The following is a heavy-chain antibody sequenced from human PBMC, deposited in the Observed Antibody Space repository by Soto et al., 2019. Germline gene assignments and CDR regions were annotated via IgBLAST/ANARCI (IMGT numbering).Heavy chain of an antibody. Sequence: GESLKISCKGSGYPFTTNWIAWVRQMPGKGLERMGIIYPSDSDTTYSPSLRGQVTISVDKSTSTAYLQWSSLKASDTAIYYCARGSGYHNYWGQGTLVTVSS. J-gene: IGHJ4*02. CDR3: ARGSGYHNY. V-gene: IGHV5-51*01. D-gene: IGHD5-12*01. CDR2: IYPSDSDT. CDR1: GYPFTTNW.